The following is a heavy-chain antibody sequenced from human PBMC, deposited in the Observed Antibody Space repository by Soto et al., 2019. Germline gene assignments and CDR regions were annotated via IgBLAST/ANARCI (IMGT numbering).Heavy chain of an antibody. J-gene: IGHJ4*02. V-gene: IGHV3-33*01. Sequence: HPGGSLRLSCAASGFTFSSYGMHWVRQAPGKGLEWVAVIWYDGSNKYYADSVKGRFTISRDNSKNTLYLQMNSLRAEDTAVYYCARDGDGGPYYDILTGLPDYWGQGTLVTV. D-gene: IGHD3-9*01. CDR1: GFTFSSYG. CDR3: ARDGDGGPYYDILTGLPDY. CDR2: IWYDGSNK.